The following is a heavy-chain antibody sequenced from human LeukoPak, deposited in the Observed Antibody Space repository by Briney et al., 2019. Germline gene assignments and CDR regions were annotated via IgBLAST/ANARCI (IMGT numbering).Heavy chain of an antibody. CDR3: AGSTETPAFVGAFDI. Sequence: ASVKVSCKASGGTFSSYAISWVRQAPGQGLEWMGGIIPIFGTANYAQKFQGRVTITADESTSTAYMELSSLRSEDTAVYYCAGSTETPAFVGAFDIWGQGTMVTVSS. CDR1: GGTFSSYA. J-gene: IGHJ3*02. CDR2: IIPIFGTA. D-gene: IGHD2-2*01. V-gene: IGHV1-69*13.